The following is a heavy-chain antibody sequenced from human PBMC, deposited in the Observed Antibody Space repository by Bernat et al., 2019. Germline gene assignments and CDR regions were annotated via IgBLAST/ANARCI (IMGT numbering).Heavy chain of an antibody. D-gene: IGHD1-7*01. CDR3: AKSATGTTFGSHY. V-gene: IGHV3-23*01. J-gene: IGHJ4*02. Sequence: EVQLMESGGGLVQPGGSLRLSCAASGFTFSNHAMNWVRQAPGKGLEWVSGISGNGIDTYYADSVKGRFTSSRDNSKNTMYLQLNSLRAEDTAVYYCAKSATGTTFGSHYWGQETLVTVSS. CDR2: ISGNGIDT. CDR1: GFTFSNHA.